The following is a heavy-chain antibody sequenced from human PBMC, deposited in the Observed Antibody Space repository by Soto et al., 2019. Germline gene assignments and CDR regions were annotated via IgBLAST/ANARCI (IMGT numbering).Heavy chain of an antibody. CDR3: ARGDVDTTMLFDY. V-gene: IGHV1-46*02. J-gene: IGHJ4*02. D-gene: IGHD5-18*01. CDR1: GYTFYTYY. Sequence: VQLVQSGAEVKKPGASVTISCKASGYTFYTYYIHWVRQAPGQGLEWMGIINPSGGTTDYAQKFKGRVTVTREPSASTVFMYLSGLRSADTAVYYCARGDVDTTMLFDYWGQGTLVTVSS. CDR2: INPSGGTT.